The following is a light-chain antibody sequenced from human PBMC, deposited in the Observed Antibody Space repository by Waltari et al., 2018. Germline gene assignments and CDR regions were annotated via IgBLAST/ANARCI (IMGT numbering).Light chain of an antibody. J-gene: IGKJ1*01. V-gene: IGKV3D-15*01. CDR3: QQNSNWPWT. Sequence: EIVMTQSPATLSLSPGERATLSCRASQSVSSSLAWYQQKPGQAPRLLIYGASSRATGIPDRFSGSGSGTEFTLTISSLEPEDVAVYYCQQNSNWPWTFGQGTNVEIK. CDR1: QSVSSS. CDR2: GAS.